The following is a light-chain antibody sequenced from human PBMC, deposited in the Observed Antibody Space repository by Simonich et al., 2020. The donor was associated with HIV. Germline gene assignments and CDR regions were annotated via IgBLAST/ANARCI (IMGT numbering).Light chain of an antibody. J-gene: IGKJ1*01. CDR2: WAA. Sequence: DIVMTQSPDSLAVSLGERATINCKSSQSVLYSSNNKNYLALYQQKPGQPPKLLIYWAATRESGVPDRCSGSGSGTDFTLTISILQAEDVAVYYCQQYYSTPRTFGQGTKVEIK. CDR3: QQYYSTPRT. CDR1: QSVLYSSNNKNY. V-gene: IGKV4-1*01.